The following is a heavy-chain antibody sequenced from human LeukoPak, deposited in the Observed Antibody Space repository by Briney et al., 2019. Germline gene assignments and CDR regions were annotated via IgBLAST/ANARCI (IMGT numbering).Heavy chain of an antibody. CDR2: INPNSGGT. J-gene: IGHJ5*02. Sequence: ASVKVSCKASGYTFTGYYMHWVRQAPGQGLEWMGWINPNSGGTNYAQKFQGRVTMTRDTSISTAYMELSRLRSDDTAVYYCARGYCSGGTCYLVENWLDPWGQGTLVTVSS. D-gene: IGHD2-15*01. CDR3: ARGYCSGGTCYLVENWLDP. V-gene: IGHV1-2*02. CDR1: GYTFTGYY.